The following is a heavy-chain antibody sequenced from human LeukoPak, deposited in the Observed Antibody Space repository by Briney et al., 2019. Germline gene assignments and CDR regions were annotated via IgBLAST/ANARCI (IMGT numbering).Heavy chain of an antibody. V-gene: IGHV4-30-2*01. CDR3: ARASGLYYFDY. CDR2: IYHSGST. Sequence: SETLSLTCTVSGGSISSGGYSWSWIRQPPGKGLEWIGYIYHSGSTYYNPSLKSRVTISVDRSKNQFSLKLSSVTAADTAVYYCARASGLYYFDYWGQGTLVTVSS. D-gene: IGHD3-3*01. CDR1: GGSISSGGYS. J-gene: IGHJ4*02.